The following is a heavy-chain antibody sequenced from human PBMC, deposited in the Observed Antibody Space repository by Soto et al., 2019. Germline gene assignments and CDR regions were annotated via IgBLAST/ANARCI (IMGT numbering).Heavy chain of an antibody. CDR1: GYTFTGYY. CDR2: INPNSGGT. Sequence: VASVKVSCKASGYTFTGYYMHWVRQAPGQGLEWMGWINPNSGGTNYAQKFQGRVTMTRDTSISTAYMELSRLRSDDTAVYYCARVVVVAATSLFDVWFDPWGQGTLVTVSS. D-gene: IGHD2-15*01. CDR3: ARVVVVAATSLFDVWFDP. V-gene: IGHV1-2*02. J-gene: IGHJ5*02.